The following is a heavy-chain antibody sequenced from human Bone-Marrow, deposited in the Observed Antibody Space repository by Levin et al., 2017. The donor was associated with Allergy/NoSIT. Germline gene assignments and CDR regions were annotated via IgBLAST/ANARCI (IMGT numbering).Heavy chain of an antibody. CDR1: GFSLRTSGEG. CDR2: LYWDDDN. D-gene: IGHD4-17*01. J-gene: IGHJ4*02. CDR3: AHRRYGDHFFDF. Sequence: SGPTLVKPPQTLTLTCTFSGFSLRTSGEGVGWIRQPPGKALEWLALLYWDDDNRYSPSLKTRVTITKDTSKNQVVFVMTNLDPVDTATYYCAHRRYGDHFFDFWGQGILVTVSS. V-gene: IGHV2-5*02.